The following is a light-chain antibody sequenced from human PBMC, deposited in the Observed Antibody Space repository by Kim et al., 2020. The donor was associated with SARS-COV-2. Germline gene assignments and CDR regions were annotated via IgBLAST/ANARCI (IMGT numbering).Light chain of an antibody. CDR1: SSDVGDYDY. CDR3: CSYAGNWV. Sequence: SPGQSVTVSCTGTSSDVGDYDYVSWYQQHPGKAPKLIIYDVTQRPSGVPDRFSGSKSGNTASLTISGLQAEDEADYYCCSYAGNWVFGGGTQLTVL. J-gene: IGLJ3*02. CDR2: DVT. V-gene: IGLV2-11*03.